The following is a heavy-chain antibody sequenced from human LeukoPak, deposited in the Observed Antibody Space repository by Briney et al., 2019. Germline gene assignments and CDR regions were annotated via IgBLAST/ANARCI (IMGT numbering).Heavy chain of an antibody. V-gene: IGHV6-1*01. Sequence: SQTLSLTCAISGDSVSSNSAAWNWIRQSPSRGLEWLGRTYYRSKWYNDYAVSVKSRITINPDTSKNQFSLKLSSVTAADTAVYYCASSYYYDSSGYWSLVGWGQGTLVTVSS. CDR2: TYYRSKWYN. J-gene: IGHJ4*02. D-gene: IGHD3-22*01. CDR3: ASSYYYDSSGYWSLVG. CDR1: GDSVSSNSAA.